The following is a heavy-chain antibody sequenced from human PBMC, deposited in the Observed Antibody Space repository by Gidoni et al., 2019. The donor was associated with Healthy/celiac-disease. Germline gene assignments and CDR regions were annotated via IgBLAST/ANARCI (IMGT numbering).Heavy chain of an antibody. Sequence: QVQLVQSGAEVKKPGASVKVSCKASGYTFPGHYMHWVRQAPGQGVEWMGWINPNSGGTNYAQKFQGWVTMTRDTSISTAYMELSRLRSDDTAVYYCARDKSYDSSGYYSDAFDIWGQGTMVTVSS. CDR1: GYTFPGHY. J-gene: IGHJ3*02. D-gene: IGHD3-22*01. V-gene: IGHV1-2*04. CDR3: ARDKSYDSSGYYSDAFDI. CDR2: INPNSGGT.